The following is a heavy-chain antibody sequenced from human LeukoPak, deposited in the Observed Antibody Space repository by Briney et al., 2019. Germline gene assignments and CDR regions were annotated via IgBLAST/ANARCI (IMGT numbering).Heavy chain of an antibody. D-gene: IGHD3-22*01. CDR3: ARVGDSSGYSIDY. Sequence: SETLSLTCTVSGGSISSGGYYWSWIRQHPGKGLEWIGYIYYSGGTYYNPSLKSRVTISVDTSKNQFSQKLSSVTAADTAVYYCARVGDSSGYSIDYWGQGTLVTVSS. J-gene: IGHJ4*02. V-gene: IGHV4-31*03. CDR1: GGSISSGGYY. CDR2: IYYSGGT.